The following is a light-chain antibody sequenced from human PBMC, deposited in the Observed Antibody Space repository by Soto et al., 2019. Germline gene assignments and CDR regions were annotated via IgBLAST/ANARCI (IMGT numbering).Light chain of an antibody. Sequence: EIVLTQSPATLSLSPGERATLSCRTSQSVAGDLAWYQQKPGQAPRLLIYDASNRATGIPARFSGSGSGTDFTLTISSLEPEGFAVYYCQQRSNWPLMFTFGQGTKLEIK. CDR2: DAS. CDR3: QQRSNWPLMFT. CDR1: QSVAGD. J-gene: IGKJ2*01. V-gene: IGKV3-11*01.